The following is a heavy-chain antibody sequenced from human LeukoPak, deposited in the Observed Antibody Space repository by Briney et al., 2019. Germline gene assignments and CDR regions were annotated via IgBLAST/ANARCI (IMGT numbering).Heavy chain of an antibody. CDR2: ISDYNGNI. V-gene: IGHV1-18*01. CDR1: GYTFTRYG. Sequence: APVKVSCKASGYTFTRYGISWVRQAPGQGLEWMGWISDYNGNIKYAQKFQGRVTMTTDTSTSTAYMELRSLRSDDTAVYYCARDCSGGSCYDGVDYWGQGTLVTVSS. D-gene: IGHD2-15*01. J-gene: IGHJ4*02. CDR3: ARDCSGGSCYDGVDY.